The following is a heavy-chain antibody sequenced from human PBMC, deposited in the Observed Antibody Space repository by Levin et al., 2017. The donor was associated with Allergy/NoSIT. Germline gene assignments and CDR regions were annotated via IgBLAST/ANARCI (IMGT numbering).Heavy chain of an antibody. CDR1: GYSFTSYW. J-gene: IGHJ4*02. CDR2: IYPGDSDT. CDR3: ARHEGYYYDSSGYPEGVDY. Sequence: GESLKISCKGSGYSFTSYWIGWVRQMPGKGLEWMGIIYPGDSDTRYSPSFQGQVTISADKSISTAYLQWSSLKASDTAMYYCARHEGYYYDSSGYPEGVDYWGQGTLVTVSS. V-gene: IGHV5-51*01. D-gene: IGHD3-22*01.